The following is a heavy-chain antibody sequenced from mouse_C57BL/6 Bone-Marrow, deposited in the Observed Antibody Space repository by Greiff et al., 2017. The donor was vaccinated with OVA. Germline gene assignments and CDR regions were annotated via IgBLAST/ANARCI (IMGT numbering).Heavy chain of an antibody. D-gene: IGHD2-4*01. V-gene: IGHV1-81*01. J-gene: IGHJ3*01. CDR3: ARFPYDYLPWFAY. Sequence: VQLQQSGAELARPGASVKLSCKASGYTFTSYGISWVKQRTGQGLEWIGEIYPRSGNTYYNEKFKGKATLTADKSSSTAYMELRSLTSEDSAVYFCARFPYDYLPWFAYWGQGTLVTVSA. CDR2: IYPRSGNT. CDR1: GYTFTSYG.